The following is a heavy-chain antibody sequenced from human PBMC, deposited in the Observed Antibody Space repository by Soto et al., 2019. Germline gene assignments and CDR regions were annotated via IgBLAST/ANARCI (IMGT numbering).Heavy chain of an antibody. CDR3: RLAAAGQGDSYYSGMYA. CDR2: IYYSGST. D-gene: IGHD6-13*01. V-gene: IGHV4-59*01. Sequence: SETLSLTCTVSGGSISSYYWSWIRQPPGKGLEWIGYIYYSGSTNYNPSLKSRVTISVDTSKNQFSLKLSSVTAADTAVYYCRLAAAGQGDSYYSGMYAWGQGTTLTVSS. CDR1: GGSISSYY. J-gene: IGHJ6*02.